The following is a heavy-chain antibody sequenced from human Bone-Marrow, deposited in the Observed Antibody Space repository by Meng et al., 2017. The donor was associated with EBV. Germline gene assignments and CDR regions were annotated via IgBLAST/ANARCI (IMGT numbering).Heavy chain of an antibody. CDR2: MNPNSGNT. CDR3: SRVGENY. Sequence: VQLVQSGAAVKNPGDSVKVTCNDSGYTLPSYDTNWVLQSTGQGLECMGWMNPNSGNTGYAQNSQGRVTITTNTYISTVYMELRSLRYEERASYYCSRVGENYWGQGTLVTVSS. CDR1: GYTLPSYD. J-gene: IGHJ4*02. V-gene: IGHV1-8*01.